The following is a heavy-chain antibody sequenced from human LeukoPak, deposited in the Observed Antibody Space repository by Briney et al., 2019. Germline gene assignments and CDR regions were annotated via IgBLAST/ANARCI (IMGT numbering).Heavy chain of an antibody. Sequence: PGGSLRLSCAASGFTFSSYWMSWVRQAPGKGLEWVANIKQDGSEKYYVDSVKGRFTISRDNAKNSLYLQMNSLRAEDTAVYYCARIERTSYYDFWSGYYTCFYFDYWGRGTLVTVSS. CDR1: GFTFSSYW. V-gene: IGHV3-7*01. CDR2: IKQDGSEK. D-gene: IGHD3-3*01. J-gene: IGHJ4*02. CDR3: ARIERTSYYDFWSGYYTCFYFDY.